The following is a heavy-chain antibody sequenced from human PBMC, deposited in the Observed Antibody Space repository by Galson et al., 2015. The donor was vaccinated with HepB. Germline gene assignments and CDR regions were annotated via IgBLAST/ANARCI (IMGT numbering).Heavy chain of an antibody. J-gene: IGHJ5*02. V-gene: IGHV3-48*01. Sequence: SLRLSCAASGFSFSTYSMNWVRQAPGRGLEWVSYISSGSSTIYYEDSVKGRFTISRDNDNNSLYLQMNSLRAEDTAVYYCARGPRSYSYGYRWFDPWGQGTLVTASS. CDR3: ARGPRSYSYGYRWFDP. CDR2: ISSGSSTI. CDR1: GFSFSTYS. D-gene: IGHD5-18*01.